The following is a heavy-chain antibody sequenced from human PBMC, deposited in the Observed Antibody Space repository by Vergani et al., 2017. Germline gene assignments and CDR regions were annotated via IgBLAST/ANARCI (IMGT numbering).Heavy chain of an antibody. CDR2: IYHSGST. CDR3: ASQRHYGGRTYYYYYGMDV. V-gene: IGHV4-38-2*01. D-gene: IGHD4-23*01. CDR1: GYSISSGYY. J-gene: IGHJ6*02. Sequence: QVQLQESGPGLVKPSETLSLTCAVSGYSISSGYYWGWIRQPPGKGLEWIGSIYHSGSTYYNPSLKSRVTISVDTSKNQFSLKLSSVTAADKAVYYCASQRHYGGRTYYYYYGMDVWGQGTTVTVSS.